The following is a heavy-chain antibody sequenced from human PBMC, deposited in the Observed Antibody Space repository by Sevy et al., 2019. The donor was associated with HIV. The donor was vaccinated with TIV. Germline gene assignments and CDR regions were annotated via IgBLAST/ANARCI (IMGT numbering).Heavy chain of an antibody. CDR3: AKDGDIVVVPAARRGNYMDV. V-gene: IGHV3-33*06. CDR1: GFTFSSYG. Sequence: GGSLRLSCAASGFTFSSYGMHWVRQAPGKGLEWVAVIWYDGSNKYYEDTVKGRLTISKDNSRNTRYLTMNSLRAEDTAVYYCAKDGDIVVVPAARRGNYMDVWGKGTTVTVSS. CDR2: IWYDGSNK. J-gene: IGHJ6*03. D-gene: IGHD2-2*01.